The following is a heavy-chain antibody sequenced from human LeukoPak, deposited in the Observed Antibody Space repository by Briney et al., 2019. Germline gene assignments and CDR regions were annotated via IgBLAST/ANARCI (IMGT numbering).Heavy chain of an antibody. V-gene: IGHV3-23*01. J-gene: IGHJ4*02. CDR1: GFTFSSYA. CDR3: AKDLSHDY. Sequence: GGSLRLSCAASGFTFSSYAMSWVRHAPGRGLECVSAISGSGGSTYYADAVKGRFTISRDNSKNTLYLQMNSLRAEDTAVYYCAKDLSHDYWGQGTLVTVSS. D-gene: IGHD3-9*01. CDR2: ISGSGGST.